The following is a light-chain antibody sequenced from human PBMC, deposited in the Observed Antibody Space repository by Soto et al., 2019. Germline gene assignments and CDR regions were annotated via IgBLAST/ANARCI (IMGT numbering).Light chain of an antibody. CDR2: GAS. J-gene: IGKJ2*01. Sequence: EVVMTQSPATLSASPGEAATLSCRASQSVSTNLAWYQQKPGQAPRLLIYGASTLATGIPGRLSGSGSGTEFTLTISSLQSGDFAVYYCQQYNNWPPYTFGQGTKLEIK. CDR1: QSVSTN. V-gene: IGKV3-15*01. CDR3: QQYNNWPPYT.